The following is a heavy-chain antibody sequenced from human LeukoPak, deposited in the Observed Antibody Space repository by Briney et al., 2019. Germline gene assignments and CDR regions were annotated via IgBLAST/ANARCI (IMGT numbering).Heavy chain of an antibody. J-gene: IGHJ4*02. CDR1: SDSISSNNW. Sequence: PSGTLSLTCAVSSDSISSNNWWNWVRQPPGKGLEWIGEIYHSGITEYNPSLRSRVTISVDKSKNQFSLKLNSVTAADTAVYYCARVSSGATTVDYWGQGTLVTVSS. V-gene: IGHV4-4*02. CDR3: ARVSSGATTVDY. D-gene: IGHD1-26*01. CDR2: IYHSGIT.